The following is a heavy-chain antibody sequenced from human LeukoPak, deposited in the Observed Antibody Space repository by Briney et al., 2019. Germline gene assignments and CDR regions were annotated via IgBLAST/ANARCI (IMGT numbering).Heavy chain of an antibody. CDR1: GGSFSGYY. D-gene: IGHD2-2*01. CDR2: INHSGST. J-gene: IGHJ5*02. V-gene: IGHV4-34*01. CDR3: AKIVVVPAANWFDP. Sequence: SETLSLTCAVYGGSFSGYYWSWIRQPPGKGLEWIGEINHSGSTNYNPSLKSRVTISVDTSKNQFSLKLSSVTAADTAVYYRAKIVVVPAANWFDPWGQGTLVTVSS.